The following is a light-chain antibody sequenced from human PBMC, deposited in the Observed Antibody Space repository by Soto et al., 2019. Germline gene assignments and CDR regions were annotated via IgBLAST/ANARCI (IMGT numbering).Light chain of an antibody. J-gene: IGKJ1*01. Sequence: EIVMTQSPGTLSLSPGERATRSCRASQSVSSYLAWYQQKPGQAPRLLIYDASNRATGIPARFSGSGSGTDFTLTISSLEPEDFAVYYCQQRSNWPRTFGQGTKVDIK. CDR3: QQRSNWPRT. CDR1: QSVSSY. CDR2: DAS. V-gene: IGKV3-11*01.